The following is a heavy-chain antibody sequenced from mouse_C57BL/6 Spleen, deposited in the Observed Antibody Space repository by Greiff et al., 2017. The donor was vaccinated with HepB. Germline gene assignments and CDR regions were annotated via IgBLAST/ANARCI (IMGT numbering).Heavy chain of an antibody. Sequence: EVMLVESGPGLAKPSQTLSLTCSVTGYSITSDYWNWIRKFPGNKLEYMGYISYSGSTYYNPSLKSRISITRDTSKNQYYLQLNSVTTEDTATYYYANYYGSSYEAMDYWGQGTSVTVSS. V-gene: IGHV3-8*01. J-gene: IGHJ4*01. CDR3: ANYYGSSYEAMDY. CDR1: GYSITSDY. D-gene: IGHD1-1*01. CDR2: ISYSGST.